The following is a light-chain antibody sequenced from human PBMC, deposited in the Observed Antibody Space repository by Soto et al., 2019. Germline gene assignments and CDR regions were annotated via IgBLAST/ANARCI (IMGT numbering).Light chain of an antibody. V-gene: IGLV1-44*01. CDR1: RSNIGGNT. J-gene: IGLJ1*01. CDR3: AAWDDSLSGYV. Sequence: QSVLTQPPSASGTPGQRVTISCSGSRSNIGGNTVNWYQHVPGTAPKLLIYSDHQRPSGVPDRFSGSKSDTSASLAISGLQSEDEADYYCAAWDDSLSGYVFGTGTKVTVL. CDR2: SDH.